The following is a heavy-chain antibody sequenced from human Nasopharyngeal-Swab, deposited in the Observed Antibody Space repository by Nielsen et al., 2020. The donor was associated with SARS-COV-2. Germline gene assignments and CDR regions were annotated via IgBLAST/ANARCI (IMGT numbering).Heavy chain of an antibody. CDR1: GFTFHSYW. D-gene: IGHD5-24*01. V-gene: IGHV3-7*01. Sequence: GGSLRLSCVASGFTFHSYWMNWVRQAPGKGLEWVANIDQSGLEEYYVDSVKGRFTISRDNAKNSLFLQMNGLRADDTAVYYCARASDPPVQLFLPPDYWGQGTLVTVSS. CDR2: IDQSGLEE. CDR3: ARASDPPVQLFLPPDY. J-gene: IGHJ4*02.